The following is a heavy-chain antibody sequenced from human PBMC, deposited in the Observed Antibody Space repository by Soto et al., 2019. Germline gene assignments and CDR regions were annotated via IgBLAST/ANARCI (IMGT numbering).Heavy chain of an antibody. V-gene: IGHV4-59*01. CDR2: ISYSGNT. CDR1: GDSISSYY. Sequence: XETLSVTCPISGDSISSYYVSLILQPPGKGLEWIGYISYSGNTNYNPSLKSRVTISIDTSKNQFSLKVTSVTAADTAVYYCACLRGYRGSPIDYWGQGAQVTVSS. D-gene: IGHD2-15*01. CDR3: ACLRGYRGSPIDY. J-gene: IGHJ4*02.